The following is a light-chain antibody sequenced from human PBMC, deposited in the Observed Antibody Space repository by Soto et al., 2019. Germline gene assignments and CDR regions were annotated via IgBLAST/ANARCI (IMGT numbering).Light chain of an antibody. J-gene: IGKJ1*01. CDR3: QQYGSSPPT. CDR1: QSVSSN. CDR2: GAS. Sequence: EIVMTQSPATLSVSPGERATLSCRANQSVSSNLAWYQQKPGQAPRLLIYGASTRATGIPARFSGSGSGTEFTLTISSLQSEDFAVYYCQQYGSSPPTFGQGTKVDIK. V-gene: IGKV3-15*01.